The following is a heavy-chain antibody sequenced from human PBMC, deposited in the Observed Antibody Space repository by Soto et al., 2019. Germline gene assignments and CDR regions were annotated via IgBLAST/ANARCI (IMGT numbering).Heavy chain of an antibody. J-gene: IGHJ4*02. V-gene: IGHV3-21*01. CDR2: IGTSGSYI. CDR1: GFIFSRYS. Sequence: EVQLVESGGGLVKPGGSLRLSCAVSGFIFSRYSMNWVRQAPGKGLEWVSSIGTSGSYIYDTDSVKVRFTISRDNTKDSLYLQMNSLRAEDTAIYYCARGSAFIGLDYWGQGTPVTVSS. CDR3: ARGSAFIGLDY. D-gene: IGHD1-26*01.